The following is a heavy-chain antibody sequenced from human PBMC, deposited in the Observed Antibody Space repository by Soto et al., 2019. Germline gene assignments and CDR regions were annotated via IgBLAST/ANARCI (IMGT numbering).Heavy chain of an antibody. CDR2: ISYDGSNK. Sequence: QVQLVESGGGVVQPGRSLRLSCAASGFTFSSYAMHWVRQAPGKGLEWVAVISYDGSNKYYADSVKGRFTISRDNSKNPLYLQMHSLRAEDTAVYYCARDSPDNYFDYWGQGTLVTVSS. J-gene: IGHJ4*02. V-gene: IGHV3-30-3*01. CDR1: GFTFSSYA. CDR3: ARDSPDNYFDY.